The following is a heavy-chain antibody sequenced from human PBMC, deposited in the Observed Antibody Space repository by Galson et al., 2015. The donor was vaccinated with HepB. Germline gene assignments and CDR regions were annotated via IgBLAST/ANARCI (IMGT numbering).Heavy chain of an antibody. CDR2: ISYDGSNK. CDR3: ASNGGSGWYERVFDY. Sequence: SLRLSCAASGFTSSSYAMHWVRQAPGKGLEWVAVISYDGSNKYYADSVKGRFTISRDNSKNTLYLQMNSLRAEDTAVYYCASNGGSGWYERVFDYWGQGTLVTVSS. CDR1: GFTSSSYA. D-gene: IGHD6-19*01. J-gene: IGHJ4*02. V-gene: IGHV3-30*04.